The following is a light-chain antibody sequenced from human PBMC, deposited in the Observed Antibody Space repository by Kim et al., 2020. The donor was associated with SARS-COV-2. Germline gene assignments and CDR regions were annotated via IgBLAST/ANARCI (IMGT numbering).Light chain of an antibody. CDR1: QGIDKH. Sequence: ASVGDRVAVTCRTSQGIDKHLAWYQQKPGKAPKLLIFAASTLQSGVPSRFSVSGSGTEFTLTVSSLQPEDFAIYYCQQLNTYPWTFGQGTKVDIK. V-gene: IGKV1-9*01. CDR2: AAS. CDR3: QQLNTYPWT. J-gene: IGKJ1*01.